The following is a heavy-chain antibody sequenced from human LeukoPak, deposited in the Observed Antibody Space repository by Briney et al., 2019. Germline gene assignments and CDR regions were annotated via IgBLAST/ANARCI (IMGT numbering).Heavy chain of an antibody. CDR3: ARSSSWRPNDAFDI. Sequence: SGGSLRLSCAASGFTFSSYGMHWVRQAPGKGLEWVAVIWYDGSNKFYADSVKGRFTISRDNSKNTLYLQMNSLRAEDTAVYYCARSSSWRPNDAFDIWGQGTMVTVSS. CDR2: IWYDGSNK. J-gene: IGHJ3*02. D-gene: IGHD6-13*01. V-gene: IGHV3-33*01. CDR1: GFTFSSYG.